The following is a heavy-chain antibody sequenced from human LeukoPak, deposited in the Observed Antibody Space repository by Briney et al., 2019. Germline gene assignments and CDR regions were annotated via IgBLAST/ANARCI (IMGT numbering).Heavy chain of an antibody. D-gene: IGHD1-26*01. CDR3: TTERILVGATFDY. V-gene: IGHV3-15*01. CDR1: RFTLGTYW. Sequence: GGSLRLSCAASRFTLGTYWMTWVRQGPGKGLEWVGRIKSKTDGGTIDYAAPVKGRLTISRDDSKNTLYLQMNSLKTEDTAVYYCTTERILVGATFDYWGQGTLVTVSS. CDR2: IKSKTDGGTI. J-gene: IGHJ4*02.